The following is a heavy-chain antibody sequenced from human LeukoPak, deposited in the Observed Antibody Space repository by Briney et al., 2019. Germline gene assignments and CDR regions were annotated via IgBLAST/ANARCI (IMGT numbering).Heavy chain of an antibody. Sequence: GASVKVSCKASGYTFTSYGISWVRQAPGQGLEWMGCISAYNGNTNYAQKLQGRVTMTTDTCTSTAYMELRSLRSDDTAVYYCARISYSSGWFPEMTWFDPWGQGTLVTVSS. J-gene: IGHJ5*02. CDR2: ISAYNGNT. D-gene: IGHD6-19*01. CDR3: ARISYSSGWFPEMTWFDP. CDR1: GYTFTSYG. V-gene: IGHV1-18*01.